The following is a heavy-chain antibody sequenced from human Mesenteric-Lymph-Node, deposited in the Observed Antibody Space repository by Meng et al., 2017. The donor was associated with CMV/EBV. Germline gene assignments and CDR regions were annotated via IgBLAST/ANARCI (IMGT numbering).Heavy chain of an antibody. V-gene: IGHV4-59*01. CDR2: IYYSGST. Sequence: PVSGGSISHYYWSWIRQPPGKGLEWIGYIYYSGSTRYNFYLKSRVTISVDTSKNQFSLKMNSVTAADTAVYYCARVGIGDYGDSFDYWGQGTLVTVSS. CDR3: ARVGIGDYGDSFDY. CDR1: GGSISHYY. J-gene: IGHJ4*02. D-gene: IGHD4-17*01.